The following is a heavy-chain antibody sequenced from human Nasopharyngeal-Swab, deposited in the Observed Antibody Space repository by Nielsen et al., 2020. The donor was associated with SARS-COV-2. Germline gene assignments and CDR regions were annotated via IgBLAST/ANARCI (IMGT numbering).Heavy chain of an antibody. J-gene: IGHJ6*02. D-gene: IGHD5-24*01. CDR2: ISSSSSYI. V-gene: IGHV3-21*04. Sequence: GESLKISCAASGFTFSSYSMNWVRQAPGKGLEWVSSISSSSSYIYYADSVKGRFTISRDNAKNSLYLQMNSLRAEDTAVYYCAKDRRRWLQFFYYYYGMDVWGQGTTVTVSS. CDR1: GFTFSSYS. CDR3: AKDRRRWLQFFYYYYGMDV.